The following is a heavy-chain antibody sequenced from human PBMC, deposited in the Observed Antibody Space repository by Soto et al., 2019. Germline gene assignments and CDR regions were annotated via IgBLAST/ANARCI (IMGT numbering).Heavy chain of an antibody. D-gene: IGHD5-12*01. Sequence: QVQLQESGPGLVKPSGTLSLTCAVSSGSITSSNWWSWVRQPPGKGLVWIREFSHTGNTTYIPSLTSRITISVDKSSNQFSLRLSSVTAAAKAVYYCARNRYGGYDFDSWGQGTLGTVSS. CDR2: FSHTGNT. J-gene: IGHJ4*02. CDR1: SGSITSSNW. V-gene: IGHV4-4*02. CDR3: ARNRYGGYDFDS.